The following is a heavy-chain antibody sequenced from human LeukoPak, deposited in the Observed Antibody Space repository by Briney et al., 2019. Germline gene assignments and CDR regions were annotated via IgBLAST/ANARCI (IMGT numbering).Heavy chain of an antibody. CDR3: AFGDYGYFDY. J-gene: IGHJ4*02. V-gene: IGHV1-69*10. Sequence: ASVKVSCKASGYTFTSYGISWGRQAPGQGLEWMGGIIPVLGTANYAQKFQGRVTIMADKSTATAYMDLSSLRSDDTAVYYCAFGDYGYFDYWGQGTLVTVSS. D-gene: IGHD4-17*01. CDR1: GYTFTSYG. CDR2: IIPVLGTA.